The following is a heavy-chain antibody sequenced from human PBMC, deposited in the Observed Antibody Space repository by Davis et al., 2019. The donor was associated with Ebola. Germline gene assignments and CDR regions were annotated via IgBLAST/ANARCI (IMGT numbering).Heavy chain of an antibody. CDR2: INHSGST. J-gene: IGHJ4*02. CDR1: GGSISSSNW. V-gene: IGHV4-4*02. D-gene: IGHD1-26*01. Sequence: SETLSLTCAVSGGSISSSNWWSWIRQPPGKGLEWIGEINHSGSTNYNPSLKSRVTISVDTSKNQFSLKLSSVTAADTAVYYCARVGSYYSSFGYWGQGTLVTVSS. CDR3: ARVGSYYSSFGY.